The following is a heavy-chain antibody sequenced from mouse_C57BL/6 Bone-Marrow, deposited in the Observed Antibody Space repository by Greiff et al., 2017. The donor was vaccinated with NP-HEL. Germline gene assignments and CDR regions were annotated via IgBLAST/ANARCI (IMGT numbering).Heavy chain of an antibody. J-gene: IGHJ2*01. CDR2: INPNNGGT. CDR1: GYTFTDYY. CDR3: ARSRRGNYVDY. V-gene: IGHV1-26*01. Sequence: VQLQQSGPELVKPGASVKISCTASGYTFTDYYMNWVKQSHGKSLEWIGDINPNNGGTSYNQKFKGKATLTVDKSSSTAYMELRSLTSEDAAVYYCARSRRGNYVDYWGQGTTLTVSS.